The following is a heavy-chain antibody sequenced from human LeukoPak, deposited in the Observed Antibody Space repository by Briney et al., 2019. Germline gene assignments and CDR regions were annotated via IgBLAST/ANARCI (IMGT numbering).Heavy chain of an antibody. Sequence: WASVKVSCKASGYTFTGYYIQWVRRAPGQGLEWMGWINPISGGTNYAQKFQGRVTMTRDMSITTAYMDLSRLSSDDTALYYCATGDFGNDALDIWGQGTMVTVSS. CDR2: INPISGGT. CDR1: GYTFTGYY. D-gene: IGHD7-27*01. V-gene: IGHV1-2*02. CDR3: ATGDFGNDALDI. J-gene: IGHJ3*02.